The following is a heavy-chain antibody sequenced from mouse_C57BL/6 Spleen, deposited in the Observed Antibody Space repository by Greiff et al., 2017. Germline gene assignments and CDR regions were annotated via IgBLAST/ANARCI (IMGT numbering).Heavy chain of an antibody. CDR3: ARYHYDRDFDY. CDR1: GFTFSDYG. V-gene: IGHV5-17*01. D-gene: IGHD2-4*01. Sequence: EVKLVESGGGLVKPGGSLKLSCAASGFTFSDYGMHWVRQAPEKGLEWVAYISSGSSTIYYADTVKGRFTISRDNAKNTLCLRMTSLRSEDTAMYYCARYHYDRDFDYWGQGTTLTVSS. J-gene: IGHJ2*01. CDR2: ISSGSSTI.